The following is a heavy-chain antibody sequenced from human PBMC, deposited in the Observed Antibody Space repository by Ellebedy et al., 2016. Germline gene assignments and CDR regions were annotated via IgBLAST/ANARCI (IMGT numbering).Heavy chain of an antibody. CDR1: GGSISSGGYY. J-gene: IGHJ4*02. V-gene: IGHV4-31*03. Sequence: SETLSLTCTVSGGSISSGGYYWSWIRQHPGKGLEWIVYTYYSGSTRYNPSLKSRVDISVDTSKNQFSLKLSSVTAADTAVYYCARYNGYGNFDYWGQGTLVTVSS. CDR2: TYYSGST. D-gene: IGHD5-12*01. CDR3: ARYNGYGNFDY.